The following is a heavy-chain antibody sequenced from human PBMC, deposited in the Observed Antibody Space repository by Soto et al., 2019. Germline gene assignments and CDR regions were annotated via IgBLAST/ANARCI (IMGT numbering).Heavy chain of an antibody. CDR1: GGTFTSYA. J-gene: IGHJ6*02. D-gene: IGHD2-2*01. V-gene: IGHV1-69*06. Sequence: SVKVSCKASGGTFTSYAVSWVRQAPGQGLEWMGVSIPIFGTANYARKFQGRVTITADKSTSTAYMELSSLRSEDTAVHYCAKLVGPAARRSSMDVWGQGTTVTVSS. CDR3: AKLVGPAARRSSMDV. CDR2: SIPIFGTA.